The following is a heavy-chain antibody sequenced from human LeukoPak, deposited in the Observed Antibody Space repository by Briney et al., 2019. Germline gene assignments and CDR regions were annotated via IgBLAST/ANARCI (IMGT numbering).Heavy chain of an antibody. CDR1: GGSISSGGYY. CDR3: ARHLEPVWYFDL. V-gene: IGHV4-30-2*03. J-gene: IGHJ2*01. Sequence: SGTLSLTCTVSGGSISSGGYYWSWIRQPPGKGLEWIGYIYHSGSTYYNPSLKSRVTISVDTSKNQFSLKLSSVTAADTAVYYCARHLEPVWYFDLWGRGTLVTVSS. CDR2: IYHSGST. D-gene: IGHD1-1*01.